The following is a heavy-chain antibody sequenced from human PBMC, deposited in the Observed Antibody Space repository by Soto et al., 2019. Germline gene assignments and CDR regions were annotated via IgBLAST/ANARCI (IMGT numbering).Heavy chain of an antibody. CDR2: MNPNSGNT. V-gene: IGHV1-8*01. CDR1: GYTFTSYD. CDR3: ARGVLLDDNSSRRTSLYWYFDL. J-gene: IGHJ2*01. D-gene: IGHD3-10*01. Sequence: QVQLVQSGAEVKKPGASVKVSCKASGYTFTSYDINWVRQATGQGLEWMGWMNPNSGNTGYAQKFQGRVTMTRNTSISTAYMELSSLRSEDTAVYYCARGVLLDDNSSRRTSLYWYFDLWGRGTLVTVSS.